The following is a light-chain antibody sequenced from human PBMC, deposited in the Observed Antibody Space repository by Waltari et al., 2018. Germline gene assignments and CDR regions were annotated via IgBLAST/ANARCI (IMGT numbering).Light chain of an antibody. Sequence: DIVLTQSPDSLAVSLGERATVNCKSSQSVLYSSDNKNYLVWYQQKPGQRPKLLIYWASTRESGVPDRCGGRGSGTDFTLSVSSVQAEDGAGYDGQQYLSSPRTFGQGTKVEI. J-gene: IGKJ1*01. CDR3: QQYLSSPRT. CDR2: WAS. CDR1: QSVLYSSDNKNY. V-gene: IGKV4-1*01.